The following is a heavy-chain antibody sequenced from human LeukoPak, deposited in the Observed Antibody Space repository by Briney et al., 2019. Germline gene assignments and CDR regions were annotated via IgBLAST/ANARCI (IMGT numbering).Heavy chain of an antibody. CDR1: GGSISSSSYY. CDR3: ARVGPGVPHYYYYMDV. Sequence: PSETLSLTCTVSGGSISSSSYYWGWIRQPPGKGLEWIGSIYYSGSTYYNPSLKSRVTISVDTSKNQFSLKLNSVTAADTAVYYCARVGPGVPHYYYYMDVWGKGTTVTVSS. V-gene: IGHV4-39*07. J-gene: IGHJ6*03. CDR2: IYYSGST. D-gene: IGHD7-27*01.